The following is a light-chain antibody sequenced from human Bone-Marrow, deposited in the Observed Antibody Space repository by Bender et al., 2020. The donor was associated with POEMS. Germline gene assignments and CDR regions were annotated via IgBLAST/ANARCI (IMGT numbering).Light chain of an antibody. CDR3: VAWDASLNGWV. Sequence: QSVLTQPPSASGTPGLRVTISCSGSSSNIGSNFVNWYQQVPGTAPKLLIYDNSNRPSGVPDRFSGSKSGTSASLAITGLQSDDEAIYFCVAWDASLNGWVFGGGTKLTVL. V-gene: IGLV1-44*01. CDR1: SSNIGSNF. J-gene: IGLJ3*02. CDR2: DNS.